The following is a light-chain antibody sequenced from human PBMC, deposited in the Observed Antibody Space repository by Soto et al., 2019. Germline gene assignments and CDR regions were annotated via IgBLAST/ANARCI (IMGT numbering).Light chain of an antibody. CDR3: QQSYRGQAWT. V-gene: IGKV1-39*01. J-gene: IGKJ1*01. CDR2: TAS. Sequence: DIQMTQSPSSLSASVGDRVTITCRASQSISDFFNWYQQKAGQAPKLLIYTASHLQSGVPSRFSGSGSGTDFTLTISSLQPEDFATYFCQQSYRGQAWTFGQGTRVDLK. CDR1: QSISDF.